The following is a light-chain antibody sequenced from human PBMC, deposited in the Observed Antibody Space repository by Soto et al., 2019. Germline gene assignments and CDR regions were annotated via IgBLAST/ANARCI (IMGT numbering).Light chain of an antibody. J-gene: IGLJ2*01. V-gene: IGLV3-25*03. CDR2: KDS. CDR3: QSADSSGTVV. Sequence: SYELTQPPSVSVSPGQTARITCSGDALPKQYAYWYQQKPGQAPVLVIYKDSERPSGIPERFSGSSSGTTVTLTISGVQAEDEADYYCQSADSSGTVVFGGGNKVTVL. CDR1: ALPKQY.